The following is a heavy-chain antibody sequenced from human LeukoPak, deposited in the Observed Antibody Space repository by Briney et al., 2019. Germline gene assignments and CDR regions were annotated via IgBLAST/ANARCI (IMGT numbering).Heavy chain of an antibody. CDR1: GFTFSSYW. D-gene: IGHD2-2*02. V-gene: IGHV3-7*01. CDR3: ARDLYCSTTGCYIRNFFDY. CDR2: IKQDGSEK. Sequence: PGGSLRLSCAASGFTFSSYWMSWVRQAPGKGLEWVANIKQDGSEKFYVDSVKGRSTISRDNAKNSLYLQMNSLRGEDTAVYYCARDLYCSTTGCYIRNFFDYWGQGTLVTVSS. J-gene: IGHJ4*02.